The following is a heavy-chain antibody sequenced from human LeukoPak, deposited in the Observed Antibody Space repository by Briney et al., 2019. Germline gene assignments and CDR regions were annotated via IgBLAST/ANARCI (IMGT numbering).Heavy chain of an antibody. V-gene: IGHV4-59*01. Sequence: PSETLSLTCTVSGGSISSYYWSWIRQPPGKGLEWIGYIYYSGSTNYNPSLKSRVTISVDTSKNQFSLKLSSVTAADTAVYYCARGPKYYYDSSGSKNEWYYYGMDVWGQGTTVTVSS. CDR3: ARGPKYYYDSSGSKNEWYYYGMDV. CDR1: GGSISSYY. D-gene: IGHD3-22*01. J-gene: IGHJ6*02. CDR2: IYYSGST.